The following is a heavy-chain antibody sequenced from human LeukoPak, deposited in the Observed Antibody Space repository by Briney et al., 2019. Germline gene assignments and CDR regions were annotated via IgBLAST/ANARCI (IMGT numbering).Heavy chain of an antibody. Sequence: PGGSLRLSCAASGFTFSSYGMHWVRQAPGKGLEWVAVIWYDGSNKYYADSVKGRFTISRDNSKNTLYLQMNSLRAEDTAVYYCARGEYQLVLDYWGQGTLVTVSS. CDR1: GFTFSSYG. V-gene: IGHV3-33*01. CDR3: ARGEYQLVLDY. CDR2: IWYDGSNK. J-gene: IGHJ4*02. D-gene: IGHD3-16*01.